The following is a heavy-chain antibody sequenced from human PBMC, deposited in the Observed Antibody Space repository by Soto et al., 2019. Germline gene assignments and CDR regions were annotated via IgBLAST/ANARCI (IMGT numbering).Heavy chain of an antibody. J-gene: IGHJ4*02. CDR1: GYTFTSYD. CDR3: AWNLYNTGRFGH. CDR2: MTPNSGDT. D-gene: IGHD1-1*01. V-gene: IGHV1-8*02. Sequence: QVQLVQSGAEVKKPGASVKVSCKASGYTFTSYDINWVRQAPGQGLEWVGWMTPNSGDTGYAQTFPRRVTLTRYTSGSTAYMELSSRTSEDTAVYYCAWNLYNTGRFGHWGQGPLVTVSS.